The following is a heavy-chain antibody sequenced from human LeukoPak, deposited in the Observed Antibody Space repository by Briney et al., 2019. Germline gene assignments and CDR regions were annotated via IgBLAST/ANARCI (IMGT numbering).Heavy chain of an antibody. J-gene: IGHJ4*02. CDR1: GASISSSY. V-gene: IGHV4-59*01. CDR2: IYYSGTT. CDR3: ARVLGYCSAGSCYPSFDY. D-gene: IGHD2-15*01. Sequence: SETLSLTCAVSGASISSSYWTWIRQPPGKGLEWIGYIYYSGTTNYNPSLKSRVTISVDTSKNQFSLKLSSVTAADTAVYYCARVLGYCSAGSCYPSFDYWGQGTLVTVSS.